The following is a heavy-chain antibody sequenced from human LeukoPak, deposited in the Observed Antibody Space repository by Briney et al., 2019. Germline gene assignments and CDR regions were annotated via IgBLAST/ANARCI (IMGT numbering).Heavy chain of an antibody. CDR3: ARHSTPMVVVSSFDY. CDR1: GFTFNTFA. J-gene: IGHJ4*02. CDR2: ISSSSSYI. D-gene: IGHD3-22*01. Sequence: GGSLRLSCVASGFTFNTFALTWVRQAPGKGLEWVSSISSSSSYIYYADSVKGRFTISRDNAKNSLYLQMNSLRAEDTAVYYCARHSTPMVVVSSFDYWGQGTLVTVSS. V-gene: IGHV3-21*01.